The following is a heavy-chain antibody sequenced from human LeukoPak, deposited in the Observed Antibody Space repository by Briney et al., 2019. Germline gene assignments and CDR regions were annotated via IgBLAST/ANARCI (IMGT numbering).Heavy chain of an antibody. J-gene: IGHJ4*02. CDR1: GFTFSSYS. CDR3: ARDINYYYDSSGYYY. V-gene: IGHV3-21*04. Sequence: PGGSLRLSCAASGFTFSSYSMNWVRQAPGKGLEWVSSISSSSSYIYYADSVKGRFTISRDNAKNSLYLQMNSLRAEDTAVYYCARDINYYYDSSGYYYWGQGTLVTVSS. D-gene: IGHD3-22*01. CDR2: ISSSSSYI.